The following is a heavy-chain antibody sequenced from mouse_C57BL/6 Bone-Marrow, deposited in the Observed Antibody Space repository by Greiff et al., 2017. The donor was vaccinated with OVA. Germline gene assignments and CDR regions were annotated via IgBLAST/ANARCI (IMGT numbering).Heavy chain of an antibody. D-gene: IGHD1-1*01. CDR3: APYYDGSRDY. CDR2: INPNNGGT. Sequence: EVQLQQSGPELVKPGASVKMSCKASGYTFTDYNMHWVKQSHGKSLEWIGYINPNNGGTSYNQKFKGKATLTVNKSSSTAYMELRSLTSEDSAVYYCAPYYDGSRDYWGQGTTLTVSS. V-gene: IGHV1-22*01. CDR1: GYTFTDYN. J-gene: IGHJ2*01.